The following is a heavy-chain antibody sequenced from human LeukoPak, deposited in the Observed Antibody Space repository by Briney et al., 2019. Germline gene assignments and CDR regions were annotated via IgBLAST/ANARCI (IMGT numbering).Heavy chain of an antibody. CDR1: GFTFSSYA. J-gene: IGHJ6*03. V-gene: IGHV3-30-3*01. D-gene: IGHD2-2*01. Sequence: GGSLRLSCAASGFTFSSYAMHWVRQAPGKGLEWVAVISYDGSNKYYAGSVKGRFTISRDNSKNTLYLQMNSLRAEDTAVYYCARGVVPGLYYYYYYMDVWGKGTTVTVSS. CDR3: ARGVVPGLYYYYYYMDV. CDR2: ISYDGSNK.